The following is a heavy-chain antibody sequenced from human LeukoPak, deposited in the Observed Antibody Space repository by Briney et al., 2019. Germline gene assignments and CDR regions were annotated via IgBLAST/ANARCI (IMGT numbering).Heavy chain of an antibody. V-gene: IGHV2-70*11. CDR2: IDWDGDT. CDR1: GFSLTTSGMC. J-gene: IGHJ4*02. Sequence: SGPTLVNPTQTLTLTCTVSGFSLTTSGMCVSWIRQPPGKALEWLARIDWDGDTYYSTSLKTRLTISKDSSKNQVVLTMTNMDPVDTATYYCARIGHHYYHGSGSFDYWGQGTLVTVSS. CDR3: ARIGHHYYHGSGSFDY. D-gene: IGHD3-10*01.